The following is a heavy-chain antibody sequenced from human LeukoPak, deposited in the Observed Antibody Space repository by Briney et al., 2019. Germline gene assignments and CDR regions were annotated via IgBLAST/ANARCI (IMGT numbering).Heavy chain of an antibody. CDR1: GFTFSSYW. J-gene: IGHJ4*02. CDR2: INSDGSIT. CDR3: AKDRGY. Sequence: GGSLRLSCTASGFTFSSYWMHWVRQVPGKGLVWVARINSDGSITSYADSVKGRFTISRDNSKNTLCLQMNSLRADDTAVYYCAKDRGYWGQGTLVTVSS. V-gene: IGHV3-74*01.